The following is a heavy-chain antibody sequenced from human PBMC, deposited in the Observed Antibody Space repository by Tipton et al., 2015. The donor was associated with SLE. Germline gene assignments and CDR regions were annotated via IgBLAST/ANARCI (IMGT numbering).Heavy chain of an antibody. CDR1: GFTFDDYA. D-gene: IGHD3-22*01. Sequence: VQLVQSGGGLVQPGRFLTLSCAASGFTFDDYAMHWVRQAPGKGLEWVSGISWNSDSIVYADSVKGRFTISRDNAKNSLYLQMNSLRAEETALYYCAKALTYNSNYYFGMDVWGQWTTVTVSS. V-gene: IGHV3-9*01. CDR2: ISWNSDSI. J-gene: IGHJ6*02. CDR3: AKALTYNSNYYFGMDV.